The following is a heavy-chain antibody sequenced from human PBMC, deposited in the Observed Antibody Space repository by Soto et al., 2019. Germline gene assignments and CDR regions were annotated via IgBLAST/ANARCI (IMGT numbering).Heavy chain of an antibody. CDR2: IWFDGSDK. Sequence: GGSLILSCAASGFTCSSYAVHWVRQAPGKGLEWVALIWFDGSDKYYADSVKGRFTISRDNSKNTLYLQMNSLRAEDTAVYYCARAYFYSTSAYYDALDIWGPGTMVTVSS. D-gene: IGHD3-22*01. J-gene: IGHJ3*02. V-gene: IGHV3-30*07. CDR1: GFTCSSYA. CDR3: ARAYFYSTSAYYDALDI.